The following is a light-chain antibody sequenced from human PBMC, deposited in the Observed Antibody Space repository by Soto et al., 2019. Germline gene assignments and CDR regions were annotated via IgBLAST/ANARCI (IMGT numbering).Light chain of an antibody. CDR3: QQYHIYSGT. J-gene: IGKJ1*01. CDR1: QNIGTS. CDR2: DAS. Sequence: DLPMTPSPSTLFASVGDRGTITFRASQNIGTSLAWYQQTPGKAPKLLISDASTLASGVPSRFSGSGSGTEFTLTINSLQPDDFATYYCQQYHIYSGTFGQGTKVDIK. V-gene: IGKV1-5*01.